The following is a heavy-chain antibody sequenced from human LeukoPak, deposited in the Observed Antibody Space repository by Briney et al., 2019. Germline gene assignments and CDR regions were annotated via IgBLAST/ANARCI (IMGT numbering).Heavy chain of an antibody. CDR1: GYTLTELS. Sequence: ASVKVSCKVSGYTLTELSMHWVRQAPGKGLEWMGGFDPEDGETIYAQKFQGRVTMTEDTSTDTAYMELSSLRSEDTAVYYCATHYYGSGSFDYWGQGTLVTVSS. CDR3: ATHYYGSGSFDY. J-gene: IGHJ4*02. V-gene: IGHV1-24*01. D-gene: IGHD3-10*01. CDR2: FDPEDGET.